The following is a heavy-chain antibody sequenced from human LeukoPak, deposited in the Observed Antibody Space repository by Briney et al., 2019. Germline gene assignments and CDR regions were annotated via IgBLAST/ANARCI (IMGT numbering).Heavy chain of an antibody. J-gene: IGHJ4*02. CDR3: AREGSGSYREFDY. D-gene: IGHD1-26*01. CDR2: IHYSGST. Sequence: SETLSLTCTVSGGSVSSYYWSWIRQPPGKGLEYIGYIHYSGSTNYNPSLKSRVTISVDTSKNQFSLKLSSVTAADTAVYYCAREGSGSYREFDYWGQGTLVTVSS. V-gene: IGHV4-59*02. CDR1: GGSVSSYY.